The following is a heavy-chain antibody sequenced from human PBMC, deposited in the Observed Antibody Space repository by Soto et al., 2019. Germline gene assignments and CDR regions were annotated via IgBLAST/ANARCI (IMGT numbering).Heavy chain of an antibody. V-gene: IGHV3-15*07. J-gene: IGHJ4*01. D-gene: IGHD3-22*01. Sequence: EVHLVESGGGLVKPGGSLRLSCAASGFTFTNAWIYWVRQAPGKGLEWVGRIKSKLDGGTTDFAASVKGRFAISRDDSTHMVYLQMTSLKTEDTAIYYCTTDSYMTTIVVRFDYWGHGTLVTVSS. CDR1: GFTFTNAW. CDR3: TTDSYMTTIVVRFDY. CDR2: IKSKLDGGTT.